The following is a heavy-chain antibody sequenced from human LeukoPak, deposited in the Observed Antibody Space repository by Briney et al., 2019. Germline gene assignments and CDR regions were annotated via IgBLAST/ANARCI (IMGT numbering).Heavy chain of an antibody. V-gene: IGHV3-23*01. J-gene: IGHJ4*02. D-gene: IGHD6-13*01. CDR2: ISGRGGST. CDR3: ARHIDSSHYPFDY. CDR1: GFTFSSYV. Sequence: GGSLRLFCAASGFTFSSYVMSWVRQAPGKGLEWVSSISGRGGSTFYADPVKGRFTISGDISTNIVYLQMDSLRVDDTAVYYCARHIDSSHYPFDYWGQGTLVTVSS.